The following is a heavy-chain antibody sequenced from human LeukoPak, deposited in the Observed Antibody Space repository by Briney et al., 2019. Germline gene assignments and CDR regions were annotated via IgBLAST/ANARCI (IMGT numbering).Heavy chain of an antibody. CDR2: IYYSGST. J-gene: IGHJ4*02. CDR1: GGSIRSGNYY. CDR3: ARLTMVPY. Sequence: PSETLSLTCTVSGGSIRSGNYYWACIRQPPGKGLEWIGSIYYSGSTYYNPSLKSRVTISVDTSKNQFSLKLSSVTAADTAVYYCARLTMVPYWGQGTLVTVSS. V-gene: IGHV4-39*01. D-gene: IGHD3-10*01.